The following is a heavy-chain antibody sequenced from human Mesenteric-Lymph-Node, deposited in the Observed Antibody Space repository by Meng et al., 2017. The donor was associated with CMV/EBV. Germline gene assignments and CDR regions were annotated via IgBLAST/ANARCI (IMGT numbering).Heavy chain of an antibody. CDR2: ISSSSSYI. D-gene: IGHD3-10*01. V-gene: IGHV3-21*01. J-gene: IGHJ4*02. CDR3: ATPPGLGY. CDR1: GFTFSSYS. Sequence: LGLSCAASGFTFSSYSMNWVRQAPGKGLEWVSSISSSSSYIYYADSLKGRFTISRDNAKNSLYLQMNSLRAEDTAVYYCATPPGLGYWGQGTLVTVSS.